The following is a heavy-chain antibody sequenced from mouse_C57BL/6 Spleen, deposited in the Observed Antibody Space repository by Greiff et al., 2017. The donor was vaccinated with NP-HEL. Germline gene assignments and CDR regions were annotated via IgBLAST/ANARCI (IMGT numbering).Heavy chain of an antibody. CDR2: ILPGSGST. D-gene: IGHD2-1*01. Sequence: VMLVESGAELMKPGASVKLSCKATGYTFTGYWIEWVKQRPGHGLEWIGEILPGSGSTNYNEKFKGKATFTADTSSNTAYMQLSSLTTEDSAIYYCARGGSYGNYKGNFDYWGQGTTLTVSS. CDR3: ARGGSYGNYKGNFDY. V-gene: IGHV1-9*01. CDR1: GYTFTGYW. J-gene: IGHJ2*01.